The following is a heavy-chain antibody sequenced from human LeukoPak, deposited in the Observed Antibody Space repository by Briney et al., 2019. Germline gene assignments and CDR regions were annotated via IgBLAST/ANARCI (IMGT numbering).Heavy chain of an antibody. D-gene: IGHD3-16*01. CDR3: ATYTEDYSGPAFAP. V-gene: IGHV4-39*07. J-gene: IGHJ5*02. CDR2: IHYSGNT. Sequence: SETLSLTCTVSGGSISSGIHYWGWVRQSPRKGLEWIGTIHYSGNTYYNPSLRSRLTISLDTSNDQFSLKLSSVTAADTAVYYCATYTEDYSGPAFAPWGQGTLVIVSS. CDR1: GGSISSGIHY.